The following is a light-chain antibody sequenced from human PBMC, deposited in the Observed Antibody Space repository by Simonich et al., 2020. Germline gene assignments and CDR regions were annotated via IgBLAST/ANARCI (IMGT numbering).Light chain of an antibody. CDR2: WAS. CDR1: KSVLYSSNNKNY. V-gene: IGKV4-1*01. Sequence: DIVMTQSPDSLAVSLGERATINCKSSKSVLYSSNNKNYLAWYQQKPGQPTKLLIYWASTRESGVPDRLSGSGSGTDFTLTISSLQAEDVAVYYCQQYYSTPITFGQGTRLEIK. J-gene: IGKJ5*01. CDR3: QQYYSTPIT.